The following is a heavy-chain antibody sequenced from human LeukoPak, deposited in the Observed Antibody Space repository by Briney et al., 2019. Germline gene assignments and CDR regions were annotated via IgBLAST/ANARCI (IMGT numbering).Heavy chain of an antibody. Sequence: GGSQRLSCAASGFTFSSYWMHWDRQAPGKGLVWVSRINTDGSSTSYADSVKGRFTISRDNAKNTLYLQMNSLRAEDTAVYYCARDTVTLPFDYWGQGTLVTVSS. V-gene: IGHV3-74*01. J-gene: IGHJ4*02. CDR1: GFTFSSYW. CDR3: ARDTVTLPFDY. D-gene: IGHD4-11*01. CDR2: INTDGSST.